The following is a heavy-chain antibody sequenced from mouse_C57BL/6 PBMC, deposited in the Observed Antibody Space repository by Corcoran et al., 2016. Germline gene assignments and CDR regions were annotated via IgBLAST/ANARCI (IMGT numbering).Heavy chain of an antibody. Sequence: QVQLQQSGAELARPGASVKLSCKASGYTFTSYGISWVKQRTGQGLEWIGEIYPRSGNTYYNEKFKGKATLTADKSPSTAYMELRSLTSEDSAVYFCAREGYYYGSTYAMDYWGQGTSVTVSS. CDR2: IYPRSGNT. D-gene: IGHD1-1*01. CDR1: GYTFTSYG. J-gene: IGHJ4*01. V-gene: IGHV1-81*01. CDR3: AREGYYYGSTYAMDY.